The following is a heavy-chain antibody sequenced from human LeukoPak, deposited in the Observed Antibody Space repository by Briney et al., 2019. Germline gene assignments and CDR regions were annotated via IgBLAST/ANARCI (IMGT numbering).Heavy chain of an antibody. CDR3: ARGYSNYGYAFNI. CDR2: IKQDGSAK. D-gene: IGHD4-11*01. Sequence: PGGSLSLSCAASGFTFNRYWMSWVRQAPGKGLQWVANIKQDGSAKYYVDSVKGRFTISRDNAKNSLFLQMNSLRAEDTAVYYCARGYSNYGYAFNIWGQGTMVAVSS. J-gene: IGHJ3*02. V-gene: IGHV3-7*01. CDR1: GFTFNRYW.